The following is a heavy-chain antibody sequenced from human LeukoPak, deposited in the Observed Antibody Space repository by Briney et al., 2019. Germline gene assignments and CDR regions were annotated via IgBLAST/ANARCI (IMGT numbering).Heavy chain of an antibody. V-gene: IGHV1-46*01. CDR2: INPSGGST. J-gene: IGHJ1*01. D-gene: IGHD4-17*01. CDR3: ARDYYGDYVYFQH. Sequence: ASVKVSCKASGYTFTSYYMHWVRQAPGQGLEWMGIINPSGGSTSYAQKFQGRVTMTRDMSTSTVYMELSRLRSDDTAVYYCARDYYGDYVYFQHWGQGTLVTVSS. CDR1: GYTFTSYY.